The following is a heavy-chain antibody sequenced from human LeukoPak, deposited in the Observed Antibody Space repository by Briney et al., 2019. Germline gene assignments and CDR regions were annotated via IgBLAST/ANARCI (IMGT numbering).Heavy chain of an antibody. Sequence: GGSLRLSCAGSGFTFSNSWMGWVRQAPGKGLEWVANVQHIGGETYYVDSVKGRFTISRDNAKHSLYLQMNSLRAEDTALYYCVKDRSGYSHGIDYWGQGTLVTVSS. CDR3: VKDRSGYSHGIDY. V-gene: IGHV3-7*03. CDR2: VQHIGGET. J-gene: IGHJ4*02. CDR1: GFTFSNSW. D-gene: IGHD5-18*01.